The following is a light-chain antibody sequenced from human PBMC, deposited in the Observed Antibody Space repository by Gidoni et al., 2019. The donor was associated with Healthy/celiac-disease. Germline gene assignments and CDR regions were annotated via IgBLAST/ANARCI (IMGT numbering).Light chain of an antibody. J-gene: IGKJ2*01. CDR1: QRVSSN. CDR3: RQYNAWPPYP. V-gene: IGKV3-15*01. CDR2: GAS. Sequence: EIVMTKSTATLSVSPGGRATLSCRASQRVSSNLAWYQQKPGQAPRLLLYGASTRATGIPARFRGRGSGPAFTLTIISLQSADFAVYYCRQYNAWPPYPFGQGTKLEIK.